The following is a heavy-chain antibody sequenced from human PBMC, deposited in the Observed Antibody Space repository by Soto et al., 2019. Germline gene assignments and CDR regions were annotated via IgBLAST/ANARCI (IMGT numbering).Heavy chain of an antibody. D-gene: IGHD2-21*02. J-gene: IGHJ5*02. CDR2: IIPIFGTA. V-gene: IGHV1-69*13. Sequence: SVKVSCKASGGTFSSYAISWVRQAPVQGLEWMGGIIPIFGTANYAQKFQGRVTITADESTSTAYMELSSLRSEDTAVYYCARCGGDCFAYNWFGPWGQGTLVTVSS. CDR1: GGTFSSYA. CDR3: ARCGGDCFAYNWFGP.